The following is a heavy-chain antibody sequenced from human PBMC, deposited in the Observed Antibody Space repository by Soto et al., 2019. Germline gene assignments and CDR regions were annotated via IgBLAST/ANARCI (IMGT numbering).Heavy chain of an antibody. D-gene: IGHD3-10*01. Sequence: SETLSLTCTVSGGSISSYYWSWIRQPPGKGLEWMGYIYYSGSTNYNPSLKSRVTISVDTSKNQFSLKLSSVTAADTAMYYCARDSGSGSNYYNWFEPSGQGTLVTLSS. CDR2: IYYSGST. J-gene: IGHJ5*02. V-gene: IGHV4-59*01. CDR3: ARDSGSGSNYYNWFEP. CDR1: GGSISSYY.